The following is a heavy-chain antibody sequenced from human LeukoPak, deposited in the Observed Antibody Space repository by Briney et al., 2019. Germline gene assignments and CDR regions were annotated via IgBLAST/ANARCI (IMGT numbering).Heavy chain of an antibody. D-gene: IGHD3-9*01. CDR2: IYTSGST. CDR1: GGSISTYY. CDR3: ARGQGYYDILTGYYY. V-gene: IGHV4-4*07. J-gene: IGHJ4*02. Sequence: PSETLSLTCTVSGGSISTYYWNWIRQPAGKGLEWIGRIYTSGSTDYNPSLKSRVTISLDTSKNQFSLKLSSVTAADTAVYYCARGQGYYDILTGYYYWGQETQVTVSS.